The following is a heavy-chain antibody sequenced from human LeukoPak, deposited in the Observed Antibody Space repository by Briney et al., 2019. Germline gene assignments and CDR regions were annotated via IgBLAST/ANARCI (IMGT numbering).Heavy chain of an antibody. Sequence: PSETLSLTCTVSGGSLSSYYWSWIRQPAGKGLEWIERTYTSGSTNYNPSLKSRVTMSVDTSKNQFSLKLSSVTAADTAVYYYARGGAWYYYDSRGYFDQYYFDYWGQGTPVTVSS. CDR3: ARGGAWYYYDSRGYFDQYYFDY. CDR2: TYTSGST. CDR1: GGSLSSYY. J-gene: IGHJ4*02. D-gene: IGHD3-22*01. V-gene: IGHV4-4*07.